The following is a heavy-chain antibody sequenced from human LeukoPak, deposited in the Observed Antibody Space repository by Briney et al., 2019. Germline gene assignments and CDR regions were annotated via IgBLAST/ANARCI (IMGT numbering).Heavy chain of an antibody. J-gene: IGHJ4*02. Sequence: GGSLRLSCAASGFTFSSYEMNWVRQAPGKGLEWVSYISSSGSTIYYADSVKGRFTISRDNAKNSLYLQMNSLRAEDTAVYYCARDTRWGLGAAADYFDYWGQGTLVTVSS. CDR1: GFTFSSYE. CDR3: ARDTRWGLGAAADYFDY. D-gene: IGHD6-13*01. V-gene: IGHV3-48*03. CDR2: ISSSGSTI.